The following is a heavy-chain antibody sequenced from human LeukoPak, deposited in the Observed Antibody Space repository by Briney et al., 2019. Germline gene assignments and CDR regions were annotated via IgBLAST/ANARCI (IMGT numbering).Heavy chain of an antibody. Sequence: SETLSLTCAVSGWSFSTYYWSWIRQSPGKGLEWIAEINHRGDTNYNPSVKSRVTISVDTSKNQFSLKVTSLTAADPAVYYCAESRTISETVYFDYWGKGTLVTVSS. CDR2: INHRGDT. J-gene: IGHJ4*02. V-gene: IGHV4-34*01. CDR3: AESRTISETVYFDY. CDR1: GWSFSTYY. D-gene: IGHD1-1*01.